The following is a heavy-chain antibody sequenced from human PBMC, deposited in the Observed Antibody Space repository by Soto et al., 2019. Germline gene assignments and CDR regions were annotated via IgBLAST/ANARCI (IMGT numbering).Heavy chain of an antibody. J-gene: IGHJ3*01. CDR3: GKGILVKPPGSRALDL. D-gene: IGHD2-2*01. V-gene: IGHV3-23*04. Sequence: EVQLVESGGGLVQPGGSLRLSCAASGFTVSTYWMNWVRQAPGKGLEWVSIIGGGGVNTYYADSVKGRFTISRDNSINALYMQMGSLRAGDRAFYYWGKGILVKPPGSRALDLWGQGTMVPVSS. CDR1: GFTVSTYW. CDR2: IGGGGVNT.